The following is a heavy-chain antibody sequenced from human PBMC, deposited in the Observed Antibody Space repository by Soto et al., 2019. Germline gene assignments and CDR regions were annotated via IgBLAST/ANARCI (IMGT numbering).Heavy chain of an antibody. CDR2: INHSGST. CDR3: ARGLFSENYYSGGWYYFDY. D-gene: IGHD1-26*01. J-gene: IGHJ4*02. CDR1: GGSFSGYS. V-gene: IGHV4-34*01. Sequence: QVQLQQWGAGLLKPSETLSLTCAVSGGSFSGYSWTWIRQSPGKGQEWIGQINHSGSTTYNPSLKSRVTISLATSNNQFSLDLSSVTAADTAVYYCARGLFSENYYSGGWYYFDYWGQGTLVTVSS.